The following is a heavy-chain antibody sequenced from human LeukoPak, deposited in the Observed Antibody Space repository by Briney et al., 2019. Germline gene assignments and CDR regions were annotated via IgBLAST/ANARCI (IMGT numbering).Heavy chain of an antibody. D-gene: IGHD3-22*01. CDR2: IYSGGST. J-gene: IGHJ4*02. Sequence: GGSLRLSCAASGFTVTTYYMSWVRQAPGQGLEWLSVIYSGGSTYYADSVKGRFTISRDNAKNSLHLQMNSLRAEDTAVYYCARGPTYYYDSSGYYPFDYWGQGTLVTVSS. CDR3: ARGPTYYYDSSGYYPFDY. CDR1: GFTVTTYY. V-gene: IGHV3-53*01.